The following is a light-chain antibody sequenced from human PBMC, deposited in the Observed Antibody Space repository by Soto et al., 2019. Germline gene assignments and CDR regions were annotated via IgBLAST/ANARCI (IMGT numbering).Light chain of an antibody. Sequence: EIVMTQSPATLSVSPGERATLSCRASQSVSSNLAWYQQKPGQAPRLLIYGASTRATGIPARFSGSGSGTEFTLTISSLQSEHFAGYYCQQYNNWVTWTFGQGTKVEIK. CDR1: QSVSSN. V-gene: IGKV3-15*01. CDR3: QQYNNWVTWT. J-gene: IGKJ1*01. CDR2: GAS.